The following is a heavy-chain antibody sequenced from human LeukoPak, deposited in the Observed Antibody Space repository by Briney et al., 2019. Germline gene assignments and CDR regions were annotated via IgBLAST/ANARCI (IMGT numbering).Heavy chain of an antibody. Sequence: SETLSLTCTVSGGSISGSTYYWGWIRQPPGKGLEWIGSIYYSGSTYYNPSLKSRVTISVDTSKNQFSLKLSSVTAADTAVYYCARDDYAYYYGSGSRAALDYWGQGTLVTVSS. D-gene: IGHD3-10*01. CDR1: GGSISGSTYY. V-gene: IGHV4-39*07. CDR2: IYYSGST. J-gene: IGHJ4*02. CDR3: ARDDYAYYYGSGSRAALDY.